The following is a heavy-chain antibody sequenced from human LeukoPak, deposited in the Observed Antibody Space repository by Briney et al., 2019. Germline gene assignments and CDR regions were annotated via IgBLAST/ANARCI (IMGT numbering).Heavy chain of an antibody. Sequence: PSETLSLTCAVYGGSFSDYYWSWIRQPPGKGLEWIGEINHSGSTNYNPSLKSRVTISVDTSKNQFSLKLSSVTAADTAVYYCVRPDDNSFDFWGQGTMVTVSS. V-gene: IGHV4-34*01. J-gene: IGHJ3*01. CDR2: INHSGST. D-gene: IGHD3-9*01. CDR3: VRPDDNSFDF. CDR1: GGSFSDYY.